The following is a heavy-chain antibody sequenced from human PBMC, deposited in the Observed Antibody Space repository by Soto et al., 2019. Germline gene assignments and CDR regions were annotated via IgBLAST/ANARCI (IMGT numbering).Heavy chain of an antibody. V-gene: IGHV4-34*01. CDR3: AASLWFGAQPEI. J-gene: IGHJ4*02. CDR2: ISPSGTT. D-gene: IGHD3-10*01. Sequence: SETLSLTCAVYGGSFSNNYWTWFRQPPGKGLEWIGEISPSGTTKYIPSLKSRGTISVDTSRKQFFLKVTSVSAADTAVYYCAASLWFGAQPEIWGPGTLVNVSS. CDR1: GGSFSNNY.